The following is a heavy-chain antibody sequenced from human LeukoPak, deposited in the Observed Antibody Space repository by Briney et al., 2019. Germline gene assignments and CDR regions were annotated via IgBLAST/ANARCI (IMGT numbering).Heavy chain of an antibody. CDR3: VRALGYLSDVGH. CDR1: GFNVTNNY. V-gene: IGHV3-53*04. J-gene: IGHJ1*01. D-gene: IGHD2-15*01. Sequence: GGSLRLSCAASGFNVTNNYMSWVRHAPGKGLECVSIIYSGGSTLYADSVKGRFTISRHNSKNTLSLQMKGLRVDDTAVYYCVRALGYLSDVGHWGQGALVTVSP. CDR2: IYSGGST.